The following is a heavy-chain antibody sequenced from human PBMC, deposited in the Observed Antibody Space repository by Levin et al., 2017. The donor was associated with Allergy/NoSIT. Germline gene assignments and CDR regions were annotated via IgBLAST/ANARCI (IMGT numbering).Heavy chain of an antibody. CDR3: AKGGDYGDAPYYYMDV. CDR1: GFTFSIYS. V-gene: IGHV3-23*01. Sequence: GGSLRLSCAASGFTFSIYSMSWVRQAPGKGLEWVSGISDDGSQTYYADSVKGRFTISRDNSKNTAYLQMNSVRDEDTAVYYCAKGGDYGDAPYYYMDVWGKGTTVTVSS. D-gene: IGHD4-17*01. CDR2: ISDDGSQT. J-gene: IGHJ6*03.